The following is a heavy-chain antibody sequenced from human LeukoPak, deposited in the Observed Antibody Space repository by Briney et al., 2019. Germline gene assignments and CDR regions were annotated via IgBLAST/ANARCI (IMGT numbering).Heavy chain of an antibody. Sequence: PSETLSLTCSVSGGSVRSGNYYWSWIRQPPGKGLEWIGYVDYSGSTSYNPSLRRRVTISLDTSKNQFSLKVMYLTAADTAVYYCARWGRWWLQLPLYYYYGMDVWGQGTTVTVSS. CDR3: ARWGRWWLQLPLYYYYGMDV. D-gene: IGHD5-24*01. V-gene: IGHV4-61*01. J-gene: IGHJ6*02. CDR2: VDYSGST. CDR1: GGSVRSGNYY.